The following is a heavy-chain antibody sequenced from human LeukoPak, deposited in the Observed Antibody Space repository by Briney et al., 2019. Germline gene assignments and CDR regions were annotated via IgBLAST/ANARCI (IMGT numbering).Heavy chain of an antibody. CDR3: AVNLTIQLNDGFDI. CDR2: ISSSSSTI. J-gene: IGHJ3*02. V-gene: IGHV3-48*01. Sequence: GGSLRLSCAPSGFTFSSYSMNWVRRAPGKGREWVSYISSSSSTIYYADSVKGRFTISRDNAKNSLYLQMNSLRAEDTAVYYCAVNLTIQLNDGFDIWGQGTMVTVSS. D-gene: IGHD3-3*01. CDR1: GFTFSSYS.